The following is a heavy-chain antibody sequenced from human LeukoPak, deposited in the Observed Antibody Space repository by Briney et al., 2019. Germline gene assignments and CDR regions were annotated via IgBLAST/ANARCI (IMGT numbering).Heavy chain of an antibody. Sequence: SETVSLTCAVYGGAFSGYYWSWIRQPPGKGLEWIGEINHSGSTNYNPSLKSRVTISVDTSKNQFSLKLSSVTAADTAVYYCARGGTYYYDSSGSKAFDIWGQGTMVSVSS. V-gene: IGHV4-34*01. D-gene: IGHD3-22*01. CDR2: INHSGST. CDR3: ARGGTYYYDSSGSKAFDI. CDR1: GGAFSGYY. J-gene: IGHJ3*02.